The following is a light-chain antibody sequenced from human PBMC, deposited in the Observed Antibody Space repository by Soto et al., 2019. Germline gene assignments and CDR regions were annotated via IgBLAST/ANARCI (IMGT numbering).Light chain of an antibody. CDR1: SSDVGGYKF. CDR2: DVS. Sequence: QSVLTQPASVSGSPGQSITIPCTGTSSDVGGYKFVSWYQQHPGKAPKLMTYDVSNRPSGVSNRFSGSKSDDTASLTISGLQAEDEAEYYCCSYTSSNIYVFGPVTKVTVL. V-gene: IGLV2-14*01. J-gene: IGLJ1*01. CDR3: CSYTSSNIYV.